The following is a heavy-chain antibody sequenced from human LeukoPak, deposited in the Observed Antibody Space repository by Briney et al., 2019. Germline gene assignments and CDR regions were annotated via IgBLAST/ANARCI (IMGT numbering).Heavy chain of an antibody. Sequence: SETLSLTCTVSDGSIISSNYYWGWIRQPPGKGLEWIGSISYSGSTYSNPSLKSRVTISVDTSKNQFSLKLSSVTAADTAVYYCARVHLGDYYFDYWGQGTLVTVSS. V-gene: IGHV4-39*07. D-gene: IGHD4-17*01. CDR3: ARVHLGDYYFDY. CDR1: DGSIISSNYY. CDR2: ISYSGST. J-gene: IGHJ4*02.